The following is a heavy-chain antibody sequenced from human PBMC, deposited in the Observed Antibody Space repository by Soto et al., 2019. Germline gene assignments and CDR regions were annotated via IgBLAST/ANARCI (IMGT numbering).Heavy chain of an antibody. J-gene: IGHJ6*02. V-gene: IGHV1-3*01. D-gene: IGHD3-9*01. CDR1: GYTFASYA. CDR2: INAGNGNT. Sequence: ASVKVSCKASGYTFASYAMHWVRQAPGQRLEWMGWINAGNGNTKYSQKFQGRVTITRDTSTSTAYMELSSLRSEDTAVYYCARGSHYDILTGYYSVGYYGMDVWGQGTTVTVSS. CDR3: ARGSHYDILTGYYSVGYYGMDV.